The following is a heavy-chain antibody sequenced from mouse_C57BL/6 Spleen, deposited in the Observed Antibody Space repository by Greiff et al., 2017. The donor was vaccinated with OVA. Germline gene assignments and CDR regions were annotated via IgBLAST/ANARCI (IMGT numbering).Heavy chain of an antibody. D-gene: IGHD2-1*01. CDR3: RGGNYGAY. Sequence: DVKLQESGPELVKPGASVKMSCTASGYTFTDYNMHWVKQSHGKSLEWIGYINPNNGGTSYNQKFKGKATLTVNKSSSTAYMELRSLTSEDSAVYYCRGGNYGAYWGQGTLVTVSA. CDR1: GYTFTDYN. CDR2: INPNNGGT. J-gene: IGHJ3*01. V-gene: IGHV1-22*01.